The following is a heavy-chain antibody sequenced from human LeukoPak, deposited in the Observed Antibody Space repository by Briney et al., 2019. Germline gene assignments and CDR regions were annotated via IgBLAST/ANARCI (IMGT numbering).Heavy chain of an antibody. D-gene: IGHD6-13*01. CDR2: IYHSGST. J-gene: IGHJ4*02. V-gene: IGHV4-38-2*02. CDR3: ASHSSSWYSFDY. CDR1: GYSISSGYY. Sequence: SETLSLTCTVSGYSISSGYYWGWIRQPPGKGLEWIGSIYHSGSTYYNPSLKSRVTISVDTSKNQFSLKLSSVTAADTAVYYCASHSSSWYSFDYWGQGTLVTVSS.